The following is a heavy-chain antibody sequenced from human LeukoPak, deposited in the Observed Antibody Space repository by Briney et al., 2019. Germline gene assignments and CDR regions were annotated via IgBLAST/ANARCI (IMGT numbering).Heavy chain of an antibody. CDR2: IIAYNGNT. J-gene: IGHJ6*03. Sequence: ASVKVSCKASGYTFTSYGISWVRQAPGQGLEWMGWIIAYNGNTNYAQKLQGRVTMTTDTSTSTAYMELRSLRSDDTAVYYCARWGAAALYYYMDVWGKGTTVTVSS. V-gene: IGHV1-18*01. CDR3: ARWGAAALYYYMDV. D-gene: IGHD6-13*01. CDR1: GYTFTSYG.